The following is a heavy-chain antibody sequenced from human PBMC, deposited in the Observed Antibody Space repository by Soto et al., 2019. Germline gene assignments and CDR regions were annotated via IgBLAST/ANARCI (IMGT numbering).Heavy chain of an antibody. CDR1: GFTVSSNY. D-gene: IGHD3-3*01. CDR2: IYSGGST. J-gene: IGHJ6*03. Sequence: AGGSLRLSCAASGFTVSSNYMSWVRQAPGKGLEWVSVIYSGGSTYYADSVKGRFTISRDNSKNTLYLQMNSLRAEDTAVYYCAREIPGGVYYYYYYMDVWGKGTTVTVSS. V-gene: IGHV3-66*01. CDR3: AREIPGGVYYYYYYMDV.